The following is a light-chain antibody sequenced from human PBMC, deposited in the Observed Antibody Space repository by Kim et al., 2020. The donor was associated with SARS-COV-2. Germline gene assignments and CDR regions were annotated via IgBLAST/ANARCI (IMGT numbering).Light chain of an antibody. CDR1: SSDVGGYNY. Sequence: GQSLTISCTGTSSDVGGYNYVSWYQQHPGKAPKLMIYDVSKRPSGASIRFSGSKSVNTASLTISGLQAEDEADYYCSSYTSSSTLIFGGGTQLTVL. J-gene: IGLJ2*01. CDR3: SSYTSSSTLI. V-gene: IGLV2-14*03. CDR2: DVS.